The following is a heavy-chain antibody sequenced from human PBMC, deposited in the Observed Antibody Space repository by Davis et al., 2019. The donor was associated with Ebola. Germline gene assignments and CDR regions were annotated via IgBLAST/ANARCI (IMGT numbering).Heavy chain of an antibody. V-gene: IGHV4-4*02. J-gene: IGHJ4*02. D-gene: IGHD2-2*01. CDR2: IYHSGST. CDR1: GGSISSSNW. Sequence: MPGGSLRLSCAASGGSISSSNWWSWVRQPPGKGLEWIGEIYHSGSTNYSPSLKSRVTIVLDTSKHQFSLKLTSVTAADTAVYYCATAPTREVQSASWPDYWGQGTLVTVSS. CDR3: ATAPTREVQSASWPDY.